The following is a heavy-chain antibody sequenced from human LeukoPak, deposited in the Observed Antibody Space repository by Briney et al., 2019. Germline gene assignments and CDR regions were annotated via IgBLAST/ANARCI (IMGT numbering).Heavy chain of an antibody. CDR2: INPNSGGT. CDR1: GYTFTGYY. D-gene: IGHD5-24*01. J-gene: IGHJ4*02. CDR3: ARDERWLQFLVVDPVFDY. V-gene: IGHV1-2*02. Sequence: GASVKVSCKASGYTFTGYYMHWVRQAPGQGLEWMGWINPNSGGTNYAQKFQGRVTMTRDTSISTAYMELSRLRSDDTAVYYCARDERWLQFLVVDPVFDYWGQGTLVTVSS.